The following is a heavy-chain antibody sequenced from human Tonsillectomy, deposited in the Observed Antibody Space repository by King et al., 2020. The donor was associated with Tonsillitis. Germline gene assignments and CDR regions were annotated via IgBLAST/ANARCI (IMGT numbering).Heavy chain of an antibody. CDR1: GFTFRSYV. J-gene: IGHJ4*02. D-gene: IGHD6-13*01. Sequence: VQLVESGGGVVQPGRSLRLSCGASGFTFRSYVIHWVRQAPGKGLEWVTAISSDGNSEYYADSVKGRFRISRDNSNNTVYLQMNSLRVEDSAVYYCARDASYDNSRWNYFDFWGQGTLVTVSS. V-gene: IGHV3-30-3*01. CDR3: ARDASYDNSRWNYFDF. CDR2: ISSDGNSE.